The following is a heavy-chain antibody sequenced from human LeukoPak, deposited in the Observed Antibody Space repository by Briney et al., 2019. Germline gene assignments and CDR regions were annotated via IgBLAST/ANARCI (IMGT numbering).Heavy chain of an antibody. V-gene: IGHV3-30*02. CDR2: IRYDGSNK. CDR1: GFIFDTHD. J-gene: IGHJ4*02. Sequence: GGSLRLSCGASGFIFDTHDMHWVRQAPGKGLEWVAFIRYDGSNKYYADSVKGRFTISRDNSKNTLYLQMNSLRAEDTAVYYCARDVGYSGYLAYFDYWGQGTLVTVSS. CDR3: ARDVGYSGYLAYFDY. D-gene: IGHD5-12*01.